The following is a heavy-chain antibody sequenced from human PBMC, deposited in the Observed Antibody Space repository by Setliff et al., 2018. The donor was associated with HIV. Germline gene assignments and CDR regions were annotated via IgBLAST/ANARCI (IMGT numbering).Heavy chain of an antibody. D-gene: IGHD3-22*01. CDR2: IYTSGST. J-gene: IGHJ4*02. CDR3: ARGLSFYDPGGFDY. V-gene: IGHV4-4*07. Sequence: SETLSLTCTVSGGSFSDYYRSWIRQPPGKGLEWIGRIYTSGSTNYNPSLKSRVTISLDTSKNQISLKLSSVTAADTAVYYCARGLSFYDPGGFDYWGQGTLVTVSS. CDR1: GGSFSDYY.